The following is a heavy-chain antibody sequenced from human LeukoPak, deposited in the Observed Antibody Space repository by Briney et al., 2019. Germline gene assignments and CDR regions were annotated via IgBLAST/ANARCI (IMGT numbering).Heavy chain of an antibody. CDR1: GFTFSSYS. Sequence: GGSLRLSCAASGFTFSSYSMNWVRQAPGKGLEWVSSISSSSSYIYYADSVKGRFTISRDNAKNSLYLQMNSLRAEHTAFYYCARDLYYYDSSGYYLAYWGQGPLVTVSS. J-gene: IGHJ4*02. CDR2: ISSSSSYI. D-gene: IGHD3-22*01. V-gene: IGHV3-21*04. CDR3: ARDLYYYDSSGYYLAY.